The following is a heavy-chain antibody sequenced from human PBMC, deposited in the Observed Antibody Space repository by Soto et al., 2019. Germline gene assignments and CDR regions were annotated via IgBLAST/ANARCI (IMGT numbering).Heavy chain of an antibody. Sequence: SETLSLTCTVSGGSISSSSYYWGWIRQPPGKGLEWIGSIYYSGSTYYNPSLKSRVTISVDTSKNQFSLKLSSVTAADTAVYYCARHATDSYGYLRTAYYYYYGMDVWGQGTTVTVSS. D-gene: IGHD5-18*01. CDR3: ARHATDSYGYLRTAYYYYYGMDV. CDR1: GGSISSSSYY. CDR2: IYYSGST. V-gene: IGHV4-39*01. J-gene: IGHJ6*02.